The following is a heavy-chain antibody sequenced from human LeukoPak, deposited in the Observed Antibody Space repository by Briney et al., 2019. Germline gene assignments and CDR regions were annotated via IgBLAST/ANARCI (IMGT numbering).Heavy chain of an antibody. CDR3: ARLLVTTELDWFDP. J-gene: IGHJ5*02. V-gene: IGHV4-59*08. D-gene: IGHD4-17*01. CDR2: IHYSGRA. CDR1: SGSIRGHY. Sequence: SETLSLTCTVSSGSIRGHYWSWIRQPPGKGLEWIGYIHYSGRANSNPSLKSRVSISVDTSKDQFSLKLNSLTAADTAVYYCARLLVTTELDWFDPWGRGTLVTVSS.